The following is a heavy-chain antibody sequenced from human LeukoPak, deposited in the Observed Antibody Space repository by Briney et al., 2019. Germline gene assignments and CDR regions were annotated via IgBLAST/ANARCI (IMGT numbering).Heavy chain of an antibody. CDR3: ARDFSVQLWTPFDY. V-gene: IGHV3-30*02. J-gene: IGHJ4*02. Sequence: GGSLRLSCAASGFTFNSYGMHWVRQAPGKGLEWVAFIRYDGSNKYYADSVKGRFTISRDNAKNSLYLQMNSLRAEDTAVYYCARDFSVQLWTPFDYWGQGTLVTVSS. D-gene: IGHD5-18*01. CDR1: GFTFNSYG. CDR2: IRYDGSNK.